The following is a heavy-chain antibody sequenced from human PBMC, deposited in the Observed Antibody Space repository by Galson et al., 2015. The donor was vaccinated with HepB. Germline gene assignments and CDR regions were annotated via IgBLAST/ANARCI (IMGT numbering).Heavy chain of an antibody. CDR1: GYSFTSYW. V-gene: IGHV5-10-1*01. J-gene: IGHJ4*02. CDR2: IDPSDSYT. Sequence: QSGAEVKKPGESLRISCKGSGYSFTSYWISWVRQMPGKGLEWMGRIDPSDSYTNYSPSFQGHVTISADKSISTAYLQWSSLKASDTAMYYCAVSTPLYDFWSGSRVGDYWGQGTLVTVSS. D-gene: IGHD3-3*01. CDR3: AVSTPLYDFWSGSRVGDY.